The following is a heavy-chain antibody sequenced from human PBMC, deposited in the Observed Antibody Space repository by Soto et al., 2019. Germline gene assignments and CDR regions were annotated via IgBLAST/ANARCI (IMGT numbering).Heavy chain of an antibody. Sequence: PSETLSLTCTVSGGSISSGGYYWSWIRQHPGKGLEWIGYIYYSGSTYYNPSLKSRVTISVDTSKNQFSLKLSSVTAADTAVYYCARVAFGGVIVRNWFDPWGQGTLVTVSS. J-gene: IGHJ5*02. V-gene: IGHV4-31*03. CDR2: IYYSGST. D-gene: IGHD3-16*02. CDR1: GGSISSGGYY. CDR3: ARVAFGGVIVRNWFDP.